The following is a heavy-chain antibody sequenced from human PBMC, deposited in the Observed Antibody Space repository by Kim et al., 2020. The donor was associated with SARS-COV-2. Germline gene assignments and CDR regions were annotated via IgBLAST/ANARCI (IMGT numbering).Heavy chain of an antibody. Sequence: ASVKVSCKASGYTFTSYYMHWVRQAPGQGLEWMGIINPSGGSTSYAQKFQGRVTMTRDTSTSTVYMELSSLRSEDTAVYYCARAPCVWGSYRYPADAFDIWGQGTMVTVSS. V-gene: IGHV1-46*01. CDR1: GYTFTSYY. D-gene: IGHD3-16*02. CDR2: INPSGGST. CDR3: ARAPCVWGSYRYPADAFDI. J-gene: IGHJ3*02.